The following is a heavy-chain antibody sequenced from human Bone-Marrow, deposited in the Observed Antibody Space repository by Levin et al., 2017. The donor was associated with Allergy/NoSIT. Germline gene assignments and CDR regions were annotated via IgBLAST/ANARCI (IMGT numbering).Heavy chain of an antibody. CDR3: ARDVNSISWFKT. V-gene: IGHV4-39*02. CDR2: IIYGGST. J-gene: IGHJ5*02. Sequence: GSLRLSCTVSGVSISSSTSYWGWIRRPPGRELEWIGSIIYGGSTYYNPSLKSRVTISIDTSKRQISLTLSSVTAADTAIYYCARDVNSISWFKTWGQGTLVTVSS. D-gene: IGHD6-13*01. CDR1: GVSISSSTSY.